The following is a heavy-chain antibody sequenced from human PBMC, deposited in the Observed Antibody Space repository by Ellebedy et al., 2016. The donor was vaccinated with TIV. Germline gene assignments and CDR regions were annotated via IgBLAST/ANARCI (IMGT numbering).Heavy chain of an antibody. V-gene: IGHV3-7*01. CDR2: IKQDGSEK. J-gene: IGHJ4*02. D-gene: IGHD6-13*01. Sequence: GESLKISXAASGFTFSSYWMSWVRQAPGKGLEWVANIKQDGSEKYYVDSVKGRFTISRDNAKNSLYLQMNSLRAEDTAVYYCARDASSSWFLALALQTLWGQGTLVTVSS. CDR1: GFTFSSYW. CDR3: ARDASSSWFLALALQTL.